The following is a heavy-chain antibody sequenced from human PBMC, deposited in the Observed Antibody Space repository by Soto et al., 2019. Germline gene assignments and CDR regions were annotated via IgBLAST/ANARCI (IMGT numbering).Heavy chain of an antibody. Sequence: QVQLVQSGAEVKKPGASVKVSCKASGYTFTTYGMSWVRQAPGQGLDWMGWISTYNGNTKYAERLQGRVTMTTDTTTSTAYMELGSLRSDDTAVYYCARGPTDYYDNSGDYFFDYWGQGTLVTVSS. V-gene: IGHV1-18*01. CDR3: ARGPTDYYDNSGDYFFDY. D-gene: IGHD3-22*01. CDR1: GYTFTTYG. CDR2: ISTYNGNT. J-gene: IGHJ4*02.